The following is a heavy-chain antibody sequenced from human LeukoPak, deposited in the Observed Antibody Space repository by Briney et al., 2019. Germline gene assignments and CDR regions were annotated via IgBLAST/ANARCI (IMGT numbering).Heavy chain of an antibody. Sequence: GRSLRLSCAASGFTFDDYAMHWVRQAPGKGLELVSGISWNSGRMDYADSVKGRFTISRDNAKNSLYLQMNSLRTEDMALYYCAKDMGYSSSSTFDYWGQGTLVTVSS. D-gene: IGHD6-6*01. CDR1: GFTFDDYA. J-gene: IGHJ4*02. V-gene: IGHV3-9*03. CDR2: ISWNSGRM. CDR3: AKDMGYSSSSTFDY.